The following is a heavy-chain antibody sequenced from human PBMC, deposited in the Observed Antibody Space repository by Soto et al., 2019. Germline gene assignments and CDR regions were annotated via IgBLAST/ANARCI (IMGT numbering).Heavy chain of an antibody. CDR2: IYHSGST. CDR1: GGSISSSNW. J-gene: IGHJ5*02. CDR3: AKRDRGVKRHSFWPRPFDP. Sequence: QVQLQESGPGLVKPSGTLSLTCAVSGGSISSSNWWRWVRQHPAKGLEWIGEIYHSGSTNYNPSLKSRATISVDKSKQQFSLKLSSVTVEDTAVYYCAKRDRGVKRHSFWPRPFDPWGQGTLVTVPS. V-gene: IGHV4-4*02. D-gene: IGHD5-18*01.